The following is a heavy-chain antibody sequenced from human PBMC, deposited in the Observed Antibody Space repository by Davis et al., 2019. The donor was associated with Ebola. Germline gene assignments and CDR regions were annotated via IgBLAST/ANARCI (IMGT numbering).Heavy chain of an antibody. CDR3: ARDLGIVGATEYFDY. CDR2: ISYDGSNK. CDR1: GFTFSSYT. V-gene: IGHV3-30*04. J-gene: IGHJ4*02. D-gene: IGHD1-26*01. Sequence: GGSLRLSCAASGFTFSSYTMHWVRQAPGKGLEWVAVISYDGSNKYYADSVKGRFTISRDNSKNTLCLQMNSLRTEDTAVYYCARDLGIVGATEYFDYWGQGTLVTVSS.